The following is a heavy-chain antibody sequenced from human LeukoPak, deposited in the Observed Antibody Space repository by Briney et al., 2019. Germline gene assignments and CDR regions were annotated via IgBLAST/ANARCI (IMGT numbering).Heavy chain of an antibody. CDR2: IYNRGST. J-gene: IGHJ4*02. D-gene: IGHD3-22*01. V-gene: IGHV4-61*10. CDR3: ARQDYYDSSLGY. Sequence: ASETLSLTCTVSGDSISSGSYYWSWIRQPAAKGLEWIGRIYNRGSTNYNPSLKSRVTISVDTSKNQFSLKLSSVTAADTAVYYCARQDYYDSSLGYWGQGTLVTVSS. CDR1: GDSISSGSYY.